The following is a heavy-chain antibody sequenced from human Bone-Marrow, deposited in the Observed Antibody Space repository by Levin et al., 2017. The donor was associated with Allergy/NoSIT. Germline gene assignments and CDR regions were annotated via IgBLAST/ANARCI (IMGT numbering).Heavy chain of an antibody. CDR2: FLHSVGSP. CDR3: ARDIGDEAITWWFDP. Sequence: GGSLRLSCKASGGSFTKSNINWLRQAPGQGLEWMGGFLHSVGSPNYAQKFQGRVTIIADEATSTAYMELSGLKSDDTAIYYCARDIGDEAITWWFDPWGQGTLVTVSS. V-gene: IGHV1-69*01. D-gene: IGHD3-16*01. CDR1: GGSFTKSN. J-gene: IGHJ5*02.